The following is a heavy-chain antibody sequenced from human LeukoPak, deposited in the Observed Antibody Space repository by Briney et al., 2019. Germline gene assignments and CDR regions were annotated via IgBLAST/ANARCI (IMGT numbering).Heavy chain of an antibody. CDR1: GESLSGQY. CDR3: ARSSGSA. V-gene: IGHV4-34*01. J-gene: IGHJ5*02. D-gene: IGHD3-10*01. CDR2: INHSGST. Sequence: SETLSLTCGVYGESLSGQYWSWIRQPPGKGLEWIGEINHSGSTNYNPSLKSRVIISVDTSKNQFSLKLSSVTAADTAVYYCARSSGSAWGQGTLVTVSS.